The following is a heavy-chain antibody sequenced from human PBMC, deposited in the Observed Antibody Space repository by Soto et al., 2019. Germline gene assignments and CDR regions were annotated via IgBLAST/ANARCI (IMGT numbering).Heavy chain of an antibody. J-gene: IGHJ5*02. D-gene: IGHD6-13*01. V-gene: IGHV4-39*01. CDR2: ISYDGTS. Sequence: ETLSLTCTVSGGSVSHNHYYWGWLRQPPGKGLEWIGSISYDGTSFHNSSLKSRTTISIDTSKSQFSLKLTSVSAADTAVYYCARQVTYSSSWSLPWFDPWGQGALVTVSS. CDR1: GGSVSHNHYY. CDR3: ARQVTYSSSWSLPWFDP.